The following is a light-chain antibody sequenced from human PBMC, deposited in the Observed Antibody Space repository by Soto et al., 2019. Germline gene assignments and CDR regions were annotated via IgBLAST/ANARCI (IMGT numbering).Light chain of an antibody. Sequence: SSLTQRASVSGSAGQSITISCTGTSSDVGGYNYVSGYQQHPGKAPTLMIYEVSTRPSGVSNRFSGSKSGNTASLTISGLQAEDEADYYCSSYTSSSTYVFGTGTKVTVL. J-gene: IGLJ1*01. CDR1: SSDVGGYNY. V-gene: IGLV2-14*01. CDR3: SSYTSSSTYV. CDR2: EVS.